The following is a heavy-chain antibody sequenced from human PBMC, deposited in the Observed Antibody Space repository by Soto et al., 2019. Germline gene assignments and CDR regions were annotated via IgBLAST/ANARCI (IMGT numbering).Heavy chain of an antibody. CDR3: ATHRTRTVLYYDYMDV. CDR2: IYYSGST. CDR1: GGSISSSSDY. D-gene: IGHD4-17*01. V-gene: IGHV4-39*01. J-gene: IGHJ6*03. Sequence: QLQLQESGPGLVKPSVTLSLTCTVSGGSISSSSDYWGWISQPPGKGLEWIGSIYYSGSTYYNPSLNSRVTISVDTSKNQFSLKLSSVTAADTAVYYCATHRTRTVLYYDYMDVWGKGTTVTVSS.